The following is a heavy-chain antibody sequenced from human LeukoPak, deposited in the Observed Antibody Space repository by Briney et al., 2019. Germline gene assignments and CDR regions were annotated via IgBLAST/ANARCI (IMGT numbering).Heavy chain of an antibody. D-gene: IGHD3-10*01. CDR2: IRYDGSNK. Sequence: GGSLRLSCAASGFTFSSYGMHWVRQAPGRGLEWVAFIRYDGSNKYYADSVKGRFTISRDNSKNTLYLQMNSLRAEDTAVYYCAKGGIYYGSGSYYPFDYWGQGTLVTVSS. CDR3: AKGGIYYGSGSYYPFDY. J-gene: IGHJ4*02. V-gene: IGHV3-30*02. CDR1: GFTFSSYG.